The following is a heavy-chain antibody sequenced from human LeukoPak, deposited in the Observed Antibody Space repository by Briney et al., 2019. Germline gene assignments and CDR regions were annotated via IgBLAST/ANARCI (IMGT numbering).Heavy chain of an antibody. V-gene: IGHV3-23*01. CDR3: ATGAWLFGY. J-gene: IGHJ4*02. CDR1: GFTVSSNY. D-gene: IGHD3-10*01. CDR2: ISGSGGST. Sequence: PGGSLRLSCAASGFTVSSNYMSWVRQAPGKGLEWVSVISGSGGSTYYADSVKGRFTISRDNSKNTLYLQMNSLRAEDTAVYYCATGAWLFGYWGQGTLVTVSS.